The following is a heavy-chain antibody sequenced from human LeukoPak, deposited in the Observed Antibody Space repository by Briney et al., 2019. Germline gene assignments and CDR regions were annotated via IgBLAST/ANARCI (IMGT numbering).Heavy chain of an antibody. V-gene: IGHV3-15*01. CDR3: TTDPQGITMVWGVIPS. Sequence: GGSLRLSCAASGFTLTDAWMTWVRQTPGKGLEWVGRIKSKTDGGTTDYAAPVKGRFTISRDDPKNTLYLQMNSLKTEDTAVYYCTTDPQGITMVWGVIPSWGQGTLVTVSS. D-gene: IGHD3-10*01. CDR1: GFTLTDAW. CDR2: IKSKTDGGTT. J-gene: IGHJ5*02.